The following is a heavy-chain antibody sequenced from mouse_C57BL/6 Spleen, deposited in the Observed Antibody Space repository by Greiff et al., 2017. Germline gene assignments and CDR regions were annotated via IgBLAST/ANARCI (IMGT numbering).Heavy chain of an antibody. V-gene: IGHV1-52*01. CDR2: IDPSDSET. CDR3: ARSDYDGGSWFAY. Sequence: VQLQQPGAELVRPGSSVKLSCKASGYTFTSYWMHWVKQRPIQGLEWIGNIDPSDSETHYNQKFKDKDTLTVDKSSSTAYMQLSSLTSEDSAVYYCARSDYDGGSWFAYWGQGTLVTVSA. CDR1: GYTFTSYW. J-gene: IGHJ3*01. D-gene: IGHD2-4*01.